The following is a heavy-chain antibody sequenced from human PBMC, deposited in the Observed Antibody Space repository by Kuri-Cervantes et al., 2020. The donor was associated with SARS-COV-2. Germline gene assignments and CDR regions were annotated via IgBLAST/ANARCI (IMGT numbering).Heavy chain of an antibody. Sequence: ETLSLTCAASGFTFSSYAMSWVRQAPGKGLEWVSAISGSGGSTYYADSVKGRFTISRDNSKNTLYLQMNSLRAEDTAVYYCANSLLWSGYYLDVFDIWGQGTMVTVSS. CDR3: ANSLLWSGYYLDVFDI. CDR2: ISGSGGST. J-gene: IGHJ3*02. D-gene: IGHD3-3*01. CDR1: GFTFSSYA. V-gene: IGHV3-23*01.